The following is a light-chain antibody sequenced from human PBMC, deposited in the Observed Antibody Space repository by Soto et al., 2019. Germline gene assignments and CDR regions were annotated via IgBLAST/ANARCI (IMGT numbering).Light chain of an antibody. CDR3: CSYAGNTLVV. J-gene: IGLJ2*01. V-gene: IGLV2-14*01. Sequence: QSALTQPASVSGSPGQSITISCTGTTSDIGDYNYVSWYQHLPDKVPKLIISLVSNRPSGVSNRFSGSKSANTASLIISGLQAEDEADYYCCSYAGNTLVVFGGGTQLTVL. CDR2: LVS. CDR1: TSDIGDYNY.